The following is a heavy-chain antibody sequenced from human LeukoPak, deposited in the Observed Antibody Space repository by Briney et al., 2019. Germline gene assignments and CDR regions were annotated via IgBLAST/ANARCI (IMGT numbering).Heavy chain of an antibody. CDR1: GGSISSGGYS. J-gene: IGHJ6*02. V-gene: IGHV4-31*03. CDR3: AREGRDYDFWSGYSSPYYYGMDI. Sequence: SQTLSLTCTVSGGSISSGGYSWSWIRQHPGKGLEWIGYIYYSGSTYYNPSLKSRVTISVDTSKNQFSLKLSSVTAADTAVYYCAREGRDYDFWSGYSSPYYYGMDIWGQGTTVTVSS. D-gene: IGHD3-3*01. CDR2: IYYSGST.